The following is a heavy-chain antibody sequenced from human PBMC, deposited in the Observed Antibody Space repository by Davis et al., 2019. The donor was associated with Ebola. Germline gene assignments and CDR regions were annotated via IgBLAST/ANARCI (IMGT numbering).Heavy chain of an antibody. D-gene: IGHD2-21*01. CDR2: IKTKSEGETT. CDR3: TTGSVEGY. V-gene: IGHV3-15*06. J-gene: IGHJ4*02. CDR1: GFTFSSST. Sequence: PGGSLRLSCAASGFTFSSSTMSWVRQAPGKGLEWVGRIKTKSEGETTFYAAPVKGRFTISRDNSKDTLYLEMNSLKAEDTAVYYCTTGSVEGYWGQGTLVTVSS.